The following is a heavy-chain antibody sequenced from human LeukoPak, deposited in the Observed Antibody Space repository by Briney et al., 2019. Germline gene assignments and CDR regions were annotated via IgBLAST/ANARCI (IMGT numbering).Heavy chain of an antibody. CDR1: GFTFSSYA. V-gene: IGHV3-23*01. J-gene: IGHJ4*02. CDR3: AKGWQWLVQY. Sequence: GGSLSLSCAASGFTFSSYAMSWVRQAPGKGLEWVSAISGSGGSRYYADSVKGRFAISRDNSKNTLYLQMNSLRAEDTAVYYCAKGWQWLVQYWGQGTLVTVSS. CDR2: ISGSGGSR. D-gene: IGHD6-19*01.